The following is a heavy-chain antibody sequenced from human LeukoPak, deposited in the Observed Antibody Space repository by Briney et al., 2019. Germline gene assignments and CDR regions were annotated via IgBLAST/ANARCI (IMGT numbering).Heavy chain of an antibody. D-gene: IGHD6-19*01. V-gene: IGHV3-49*03. CDR2: ISGGTT. J-gene: IGHJ4*02. CDR1: GFTFGDYL. CDR3: SRGSGWLSVY. Sequence: GGSLRLSCTASGFTFGDYLMSWFRQAPGKGLEWIGFISGGTTEYAASVKGRFTISRDDTTSVAYLQMNSLTTEDTAVYYCSRGSGWLSVYWGQGTLVTVSS.